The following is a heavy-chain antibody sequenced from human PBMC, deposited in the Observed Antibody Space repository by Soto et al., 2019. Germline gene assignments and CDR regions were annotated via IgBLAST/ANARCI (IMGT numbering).Heavy chain of an antibody. CDR3: ARSYYDSSGDDY. Sequence: PSETLSLTCTVSGGSISSSSYYWGWIRQPPGKGLEWIGSIYYSGSTNYNPSLKSRVTISVDTSKNQFSLKLSSVTAADTAVYYCARSYYDSSGDDYWGQGTLVTVSS. D-gene: IGHD3-22*01. CDR2: IYYSGST. CDR1: GGSISSSSYY. V-gene: IGHV4-39*07. J-gene: IGHJ4*02.